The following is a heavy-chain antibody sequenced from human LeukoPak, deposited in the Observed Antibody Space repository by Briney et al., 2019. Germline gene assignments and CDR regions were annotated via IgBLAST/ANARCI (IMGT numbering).Heavy chain of an antibody. J-gene: IGHJ5*02. V-gene: IGHV3-7*03. Sequence: GGSLRLSCAASGFTFSSYWMSWVRQAPGKGLEWVANIKQDGSEKYYVDSVKGRFTISRDNAKNSLYLQMNSLRTEDTALYYCAKGTGKSTLNWFDPWGQGTLVTVSS. CDR2: IKQDGSEK. CDR3: AKGTGKSTLNWFDP. D-gene: IGHD1-14*01. CDR1: GFTFSSYW.